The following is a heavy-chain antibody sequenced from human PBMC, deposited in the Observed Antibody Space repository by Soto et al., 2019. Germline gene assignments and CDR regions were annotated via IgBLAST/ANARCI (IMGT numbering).Heavy chain of an antibody. D-gene: IGHD6-6*01. Sequence: QVQLQESGPGLVKPSGTLSLTCAVSGDSISSTNWWSWVRQPPGKGLEWIGQVYRTGTANYNPSLKSRVTISLDKPKNKFSLNLNSVNAADTAVYYCARVLKYYYNALDVWGQGTTVTVSS. CDR2: VYRTGTA. J-gene: IGHJ6*02. V-gene: IGHV4-4*02. CDR1: GDSISSTNW. CDR3: ARVLKYYYNALDV.